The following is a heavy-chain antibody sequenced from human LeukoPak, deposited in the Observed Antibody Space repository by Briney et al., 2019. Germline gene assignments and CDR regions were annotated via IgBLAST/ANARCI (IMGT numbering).Heavy chain of an antibody. CDR1: GGSISSGGYY. CDR2: IYYSGST. V-gene: IGHV4-31*03. D-gene: IGHD6-19*01. Sequence: SETLSLTCTVSGGSISSGGYYWSWIRQHPGKGLEWIGYIYYSGSTYYNPSLKSRVTISVDTSKNQFSLKLSSVTAADTAVYYCARGLQRGWVDYWGQGTLVTVSA. CDR3: ARGLQRGWVDY. J-gene: IGHJ4*02.